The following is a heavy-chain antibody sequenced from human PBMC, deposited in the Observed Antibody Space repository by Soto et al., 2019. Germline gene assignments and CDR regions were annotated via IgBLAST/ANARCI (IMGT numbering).Heavy chain of an antibody. D-gene: IGHD6-19*01. J-gene: IGHJ4*02. Sequence: GGSLRLSCVASGLTFNTHWMSWVRQAPGKGLEWLAGIKEDGSQRYYVDSVRGRFTVSRDNAKNSLYLQMDGLRAEDTAVYYCARINSSGSYWGQGTLVTVSS. CDR1: GLTFNTHW. CDR2: IKEDGSQR. V-gene: IGHV3-7*03. CDR3: ARINSSGSY.